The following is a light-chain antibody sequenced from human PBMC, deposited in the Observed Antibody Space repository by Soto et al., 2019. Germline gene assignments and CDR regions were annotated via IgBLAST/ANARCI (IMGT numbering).Light chain of an antibody. CDR2: DVS. J-gene: IGLJ1*01. CDR3: NSYADSNTYV. Sequence: SVLTQPPSASGSPGQSVTISCTGTSSDVGRYNYVSWYQHHPGKAPKLIIYDVSQRPSGVPDRFSGSKSGNTASLTVSGLQAEDEADYYCNSYADSNTYVFGTGTKLTVL. V-gene: IGLV2-8*01. CDR1: SSDVGRYNY.